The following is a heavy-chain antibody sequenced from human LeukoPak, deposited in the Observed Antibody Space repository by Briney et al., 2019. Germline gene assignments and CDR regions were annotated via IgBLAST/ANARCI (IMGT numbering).Heavy chain of an antibody. D-gene: IGHD1-1*01. J-gene: IGHJ4*02. CDR1: GFTFSGYA. CDR3: AKDYKADY. V-gene: IGHV3-23*01. Sequence: PGGSLRLSCATSGFTFSGYAMTWVRQAPGKGLEWVSAISASGGGTNYADSVKGRFTISRDNSKNTLFLQMNRLRADDTAVYYCAKDYKADYWGQGTLVTVSS. CDR2: ISASGGGT.